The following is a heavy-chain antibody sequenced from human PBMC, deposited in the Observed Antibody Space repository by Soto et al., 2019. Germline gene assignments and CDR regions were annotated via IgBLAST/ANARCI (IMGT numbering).Heavy chain of an antibody. CDR1: GYTFTSYA. D-gene: IGHD3-16*01. Sequence: QVQLVQSGAEVKKPGASVKVSCKASGYTFTSYAMHWVRQAPGQRLEWMGWINAGNGNTKYSQKFQGRVTITRDTSASTAYMELSSLRSEDTAVYYCARSSMAYPRTFDYWGQGTLVTVSS. CDR2: INAGNGNT. CDR3: ARSSMAYPRTFDY. V-gene: IGHV1-3*01. J-gene: IGHJ4*02.